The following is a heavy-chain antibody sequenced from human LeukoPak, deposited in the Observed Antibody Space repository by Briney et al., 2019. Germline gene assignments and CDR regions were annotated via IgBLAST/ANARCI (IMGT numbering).Heavy chain of an antibody. Sequence: GGSLRLSCAGSGFIFSNYAMSWVRQAPGKGLEWVSSISGSGDSTYYADSVEGRFTISRDTSKSALYLQMNSLRAEDTAVYYCAFHLRDGDFYFDYWGQGALVTVSS. CDR2: ISGSGDST. V-gene: IGHV3-23*01. CDR3: AFHLRDGDFYFDY. CDR1: GFIFSNYA. D-gene: IGHD4-17*01. J-gene: IGHJ4*02.